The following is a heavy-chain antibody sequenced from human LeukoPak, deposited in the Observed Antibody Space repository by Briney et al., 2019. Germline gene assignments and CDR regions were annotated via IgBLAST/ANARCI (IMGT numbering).Heavy chain of an antibody. V-gene: IGHV4-59*01. CDR2: MYYTGDT. D-gene: IGHD3-10*01. Sequence: SETLTLTRTVSGVSISNYYWSWIRQPPGKGLEWIGYMYYTGDTYYNPSLENRVNITVDTYQNQSSLKLGHILTADQAVVYCGGYHTLGSNNDNFAPFDYWGQGTLVTVSS. CDR3: GGYHTLGSNNDNFAPFDY. J-gene: IGHJ4*02. CDR1: GVSISNYY.